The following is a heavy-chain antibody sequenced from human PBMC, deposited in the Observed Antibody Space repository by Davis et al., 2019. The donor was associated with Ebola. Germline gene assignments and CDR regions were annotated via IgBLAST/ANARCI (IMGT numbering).Heavy chain of an antibody. V-gene: IGHV4-59*08. CDR1: PFSFSSYY. CDR3: ARRSAEGDY. CDR2: MFHSGRT. Sequence: MPSETLSLTCTVSPFSFSSYYWSWIRQPPGKGLEWIGYMFHSGRTNYNPSLKSRVTISVDTSKNQFSLKLSSVTAGDTAGYYCARRSAEGDYWGQGTLVTVSS. J-gene: IGHJ4*02.